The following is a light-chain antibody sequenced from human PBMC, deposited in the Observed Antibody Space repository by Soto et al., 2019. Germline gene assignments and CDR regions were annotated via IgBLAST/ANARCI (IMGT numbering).Light chain of an antibody. CDR2: GSS. CDR1: QSVSSSY. CDR3: QQYGNSWT. J-gene: IGKJ1*01. Sequence: EIVLTQSPGTLSLSPGERATLSCRASQSVSSSYLAWYQQKPGQAPRLLIYGSSSKATGIPDRFSGSGSGTDFTLTISRLEPEDVGVYYCQQYGNSWTFGQGTKVEIK. V-gene: IGKV3-20*01.